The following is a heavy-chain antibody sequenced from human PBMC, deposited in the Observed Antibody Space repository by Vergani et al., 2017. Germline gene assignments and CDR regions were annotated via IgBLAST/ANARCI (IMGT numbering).Heavy chain of an antibody. CDR3: AISRSGDFWSGYYGRYFDY. CDR1: GFTFSSYA. J-gene: IGHJ4*02. D-gene: IGHD3-3*01. V-gene: IGHV3-23*01. Sequence: VQLLESGGGLVQPGGSLRLSCAASGFTFSSYAMSWVRQAPGKGLEWVSAIGGSGGSTYYADSVKGRFTISRDNSKNTLYLQRNRLRAEYTAVYYCAISRSGDFWSGYYGRYFDYWGQGTLVTVSS. CDR2: IGGSGGST.